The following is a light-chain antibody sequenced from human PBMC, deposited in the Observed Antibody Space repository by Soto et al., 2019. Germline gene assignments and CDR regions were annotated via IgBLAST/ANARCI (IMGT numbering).Light chain of an antibody. CDR3: AAWDDSLSGWV. CDR1: SSNIGSNF. J-gene: IGLJ3*02. Sequence: QSVLTQPPSASGTPGQRVTISCSGSSSNIGSNFVYWYQQFPGTAPKLLIYRNNQRPSGVPDRFSGSKSGTSVSLAISGLPSEDEADYYCAAWDDSLSGWVFGGGTKLTVL. V-gene: IGLV1-47*01. CDR2: RNN.